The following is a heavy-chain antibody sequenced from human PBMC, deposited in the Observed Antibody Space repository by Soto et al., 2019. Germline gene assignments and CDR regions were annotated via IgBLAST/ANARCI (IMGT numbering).Heavy chain of an antibody. D-gene: IGHD3-10*01. V-gene: IGHV1-69*06. Sequence: SVKVSCKASGDTFSSYAISWVRQAPGQGLEWMGGIIPIFGTANYAQKFQGRVTITADKSTSTAYMELSSLRSEDTAVYYCARRKLWFGELRDYGMDVWGQGTMVTVSS. CDR2: IIPIFGTA. J-gene: IGHJ6*02. CDR1: GDTFSSYA. CDR3: ARRKLWFGELRDYGMDV.